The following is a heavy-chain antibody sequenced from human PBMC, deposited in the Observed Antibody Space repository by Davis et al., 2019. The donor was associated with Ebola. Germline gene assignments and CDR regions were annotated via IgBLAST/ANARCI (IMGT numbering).Heavy chain of an antibody. CDR1: GYTFTSYD. CDR2: MNPNSGNT. J-gene: IGHJ3*02. D-gene: IGHD3-3*01. V-gene: IGHV1-8*01. Sequence: SVQVSCKASGYTFTSYDINWVRQATGQGLEWMGWMNPNSGNTGYAQKLQGRVTMTRNTSISTAYMELNSLRSEDTAVYYCARNSRFWSANDAFDIWGQGTMVTVSS. CDR3: ARNSRFWSANDAFDI.